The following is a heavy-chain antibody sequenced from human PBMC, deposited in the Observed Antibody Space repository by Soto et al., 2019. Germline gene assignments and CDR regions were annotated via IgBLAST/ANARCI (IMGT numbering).Heavy chain of an antibody. CDR3: ARWPYGSSTSCYGGYWFDP. CDR1: GGSISSYY. V-gene: IGHV4-59*01. Sequence: QVQLQESGPGLVKPSETLSLTCTVSGGSISSYYWSWIRQPPGKGLEWIGYIYYSGSTNYNPSLRSRVTLSVDTSTNQFSLKLSSVTAADTAVYYCARWPYGSSTSCYGGYWFDPWGQGTLVTVSS. J-gene: IGHJ5*02. D-gene: IGHD2-2*01. CDR2: IYYSGST.